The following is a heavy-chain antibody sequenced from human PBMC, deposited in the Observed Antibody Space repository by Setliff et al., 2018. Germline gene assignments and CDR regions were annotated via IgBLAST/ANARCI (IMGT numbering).Heavy chain of an antibody. CDR1: GGTFSSYA. CDR2: IIPIFGTA. V-gene: IGHV1-69*06. D-gene: IGHD2-2*01. J-gene: IGHJ5*02. Sequence: SVKVSCKASGGTFSSYAISWVRQAPGRGPEWMGRIIPIFGTANYAQKFQGRVTITADKSTSTAYMELSSLRSEDTAVYYCARYRVVPAALNWFDPWGQGTLVTVSS. CDR3: ARYRVVPAALNWFDP.